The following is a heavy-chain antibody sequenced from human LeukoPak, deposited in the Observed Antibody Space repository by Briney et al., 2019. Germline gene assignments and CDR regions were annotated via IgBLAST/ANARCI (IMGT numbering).Heavy chain of an antibody. J-gene: IGHJ4*02. CDR3: ARRGYTFGY. CDR2: IYYTGST. D-gene: IGHD3-22*01. Sequence: SETLSLTCAVSGASISGSGYYLGWIRQPPGKGLEWIGNIYYTGSTYYNASLQSRVTISIDMSKNQFSLRLNSVTAADTAVYYCARRGYTFGYWGQGTLVTVSS. V-gene: IGHV4-39*01. CDR1: GASISGSGYY.